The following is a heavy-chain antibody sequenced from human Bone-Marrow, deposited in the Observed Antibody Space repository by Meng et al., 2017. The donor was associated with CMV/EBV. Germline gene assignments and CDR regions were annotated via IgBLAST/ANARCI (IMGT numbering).Heavy chain of an antibody. J-gene: IGHJ5*02. CDR3: ASQIVVVPAAKYHNWFDP. CDR1: GYTFTSYD. D-gene: IGHD2-2*01. V-gene: IGHV1-8*03. CDR2: MNPNSGNT. Sequence: ASVKVSCKASGYTFTSYDINWVRQATGQGLEWMGWMNPNSGNTGYAQKFQGRVTITRNTSISTAYMELSSLRSEDTAVYYCASQIVVVPAAKYHNWFDPWGQGTLVTVSS.